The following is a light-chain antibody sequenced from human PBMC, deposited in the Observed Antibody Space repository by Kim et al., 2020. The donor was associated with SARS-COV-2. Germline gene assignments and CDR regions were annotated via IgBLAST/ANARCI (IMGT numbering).Light chain of an antibody. CDR3: QSSDSSDTFWV. CDR1: ALPNQY. Sequence: PGQTPTITCSGDALPNQYAYWFQQKPGQAPVLVIYEDTERPSGIPERFSGSTSGTTVTLTISGVQAEDEADYYCQSSDSSDTFWVFGGGTQLTVL. J-gene: IGLJ3*02. V-gene: IGLV3-25*03. CDR2: EDT.